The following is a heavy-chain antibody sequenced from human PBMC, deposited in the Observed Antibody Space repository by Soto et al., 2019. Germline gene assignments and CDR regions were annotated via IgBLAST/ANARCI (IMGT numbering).Heavy chain of an antibody. CDR2: IKQDGSEK. V-gene: IGHV3-7*01. J-gene: IGHJ4*01. CDR3: ARVAYGNGWIFDY. CDR1: GFTFSSHW. Sequence: PGGSLRLSCAASGFTFSSHWMSWVRQAPGKGLEWVANIKQDGSEKYYMESVKGRFTMSRDNAKNSLYLQMNSLRGEDTAVYFCARVAYGNGWIFDYWGQGTLVTVSS. D-gene: IGHD6-19*01.